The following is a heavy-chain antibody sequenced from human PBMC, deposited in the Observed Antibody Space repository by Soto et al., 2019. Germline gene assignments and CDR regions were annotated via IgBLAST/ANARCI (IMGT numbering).Heavy chain of an antibody. CDR3: TREVGGAIDS. CDR2: IHYSGST. CDR1: GGSISLSSYF. D-gene: IGHD1-26*01. Sequence: QLQLQESGPGLVKPSETLSLTCTVSGGSISLSSYFWGWVRQPPGQGLDWIGTIHYSGSTFYKPSLRSRVSISVDTSKNHFSLQLNSVTAADTAVYYCTREVGGAIDSWGQGTLVAVSS. J-gene: IGHJ4*02. V-gene: IGHV4-39*02.